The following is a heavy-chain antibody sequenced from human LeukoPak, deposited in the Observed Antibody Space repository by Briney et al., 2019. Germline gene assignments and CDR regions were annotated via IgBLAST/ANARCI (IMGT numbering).Heavy chain of an antibody. V-gene: IGHV3-21*01. Sequence: PGGSLRLSCAASGFTFSSYSMNWVRQAPGKGLEWVSSISSSSSYIYYADSMKGRFTISRDNAKNSLDLQMHSLRAEDTAVYYCASDPHSAAANWFDPWGQGTLVTVSS. CDR3: ASDPHSAAANWFDP. CDR2: ISSSSSYI. D-gene: IGHD6-13*01. CDR1: GFTFSSYS. J-gene: IGHJ5*02.